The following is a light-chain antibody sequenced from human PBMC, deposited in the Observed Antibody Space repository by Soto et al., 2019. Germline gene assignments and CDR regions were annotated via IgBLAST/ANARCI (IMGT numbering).Light chain of an antibody. CDR2: DAS. Sequence: EIVLTQSPATLSLSPVERATLSCRASQSVSSYLAWYQQKPGQSPRLLIYDASNRATGIPARFSGSGSGTDLALTISSLESEDFAGYYCQQRSNCLTFCGGTKVEIK. J-gene: IGKJ4*01. V-gene: IGKV3-11*01. CDR1: QSVSSY. CDR3: QQRSNCLT.